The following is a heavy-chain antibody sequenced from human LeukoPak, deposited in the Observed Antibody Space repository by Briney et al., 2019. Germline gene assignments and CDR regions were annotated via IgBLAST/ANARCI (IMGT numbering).Heavy chain of an antibody. D-gene: IGHD6-19*01. CDR1: GFTFISYA. CDR3: AKTRAGWYGDPWDY. J-gene: IGHJ4*02. V-gene: IGHV3-30*04. CDR2: ISFHGTDS. Sequence: GSLRLSCAASGFTFISYAIHWVRQAPGKGLEWVAVISFHGTDSFYADSVKGRFTISRDNSKNTLYLQMSSPRAEDTAVYYCAKTRAGWYGDPWDYWGQGTLVTVSS.